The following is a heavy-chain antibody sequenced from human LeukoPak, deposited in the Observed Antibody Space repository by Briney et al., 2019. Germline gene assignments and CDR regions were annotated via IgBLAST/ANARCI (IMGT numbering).Heavy chain of an antibody. CDR1: GYTFTGYY. CDR3: ARQFEKAAAGSDPSCYFDY. J-gene: IGHJ4*02. CDR2: INPNSGGT. D-gene: IGHD6-13*01. Sequence: ASVKVSCKASGYTFTGYYMHWVRQAPGQGLEWMGWINPNSGGTNYAQKFQGRVTMTRDTSISTAYMELSRLRSDDTAVYYCARQFEKAAAGSDPSCYFDYWGQGTLVTVSS. V-gene: IGHV1-2*02.